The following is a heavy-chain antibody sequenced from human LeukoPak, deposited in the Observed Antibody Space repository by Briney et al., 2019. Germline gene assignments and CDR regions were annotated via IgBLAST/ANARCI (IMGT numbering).Heavy chain of an antibody. J-gene: IGHJ6*03. Sequence: SETLSLTCTVSGGSMSSYFWSWIRQPPGKGLVWIGYIYYSGSTNKNPSLKSRVTMSVESTNNQFSLKLNSVTAADTAVYYCARGYSTGSKRFSLYYYMDVWGKGTTVSVSS. CDR3: ARGYSTGSKRFSLYYYMDV. CDR2: IYYSGST. CDR1: GGSMSSYF. V-gene: IGHV4-59*01. D-gene: IGHD6-19*01.